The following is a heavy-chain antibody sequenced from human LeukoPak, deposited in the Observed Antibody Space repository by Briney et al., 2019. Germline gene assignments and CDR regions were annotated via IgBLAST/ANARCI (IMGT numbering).Heavy chain of an antibody. V-gene: IGHV3-74*01. J-gene: IGHJ4*02. D-gene: IGHD1-1*01. CDR2: INTDGSST. Sequence: GGSLRLSCAASGFTFSSFWMHWVRQAPGKGLVWVSFINTDGSSTTYADSVKGRFTVSRDNAKNTLYLQMSGLRAEDTAVYYCAREWKKTGAFDYWGQGTLVTVPS. CDR3: AREWKKTGAFDY. CDR1: GFTFSSFW.